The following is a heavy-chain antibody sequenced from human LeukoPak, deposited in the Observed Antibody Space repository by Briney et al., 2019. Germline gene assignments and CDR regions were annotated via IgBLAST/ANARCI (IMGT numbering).Heavy chain of an antibody. V-gene: IGHV4-59*01. D-gene: IGHD6-19*01. CDR2: IYYSGST. J-gene: IGHJ4*02. CDR3: ARATDSSGWPYFDY. Sequence: SETLSLTCTVPGGSISSYYWSWIRQPPGKGLEWIGYIYYSGSTNYNPSLKSRVTISVDTSKNQLSLKLSSVTAADTAVYYCARATDSSGWPYFDYWGQGTLVTVSS. CDR1: GGSISSYY.